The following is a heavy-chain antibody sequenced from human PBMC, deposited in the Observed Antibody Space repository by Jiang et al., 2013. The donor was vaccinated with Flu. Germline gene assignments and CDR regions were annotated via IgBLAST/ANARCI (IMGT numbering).Heavy chain of an antibody. CDR1: GYTFSKHG. CDR3: ARDCSLPCLFASYDDFDV. Sequence: VQLVESGAEVKKPGASVKVSCKASGYTFSKHGISWVRQAPGQGLEWMGWIATHLGHTNYAQNFQGRVTMTADTSTNTAYMELKNLRSDDTAVYYCARDCSLPCLFASYDDFDVWGQGTVVIVSP. J-gene: IGHJ3*01. V-gene: IGHV1-18*01. D-gene: IGHD2-21*01. CDR2: IATHLGHT.